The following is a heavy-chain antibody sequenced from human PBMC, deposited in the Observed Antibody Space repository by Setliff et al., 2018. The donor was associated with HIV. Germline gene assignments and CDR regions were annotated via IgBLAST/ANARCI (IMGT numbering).Heavy chain of an antibody. J-gene: IGHJ4*02. V-gene: IGHV3-33*06. CDR2: IWYDGSNK. CDR3: AKDGLAGYFES. CDR1: GFTLSNYW. D-gene: IGHD1-1*01. Sequence: PGGSLRLSCAASGFTLSNYWMSWVRQAPGKGLEWVAVIWYDGSNKYYGDSVKGRFTISRDTSNNTLYLQMNSLRAEDTAVYYCAKDGLAGYFESWGLGTLVTVSS.